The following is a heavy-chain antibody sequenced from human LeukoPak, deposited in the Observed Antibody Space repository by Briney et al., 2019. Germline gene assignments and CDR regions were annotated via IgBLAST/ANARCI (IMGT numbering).Heavy chain of an antibody. CDR2: IYYSGST. V-gene: IGHV4-30-4*01. D-gene: IGHD2-15*01. CDR1: GGSISSGDYY. CDR3: AREGVVAAFFDY. J-gene: IGHJ4*02. Sequence: SETLSLTCTVSGGSISSGDYYWSWIRQPPGKGLEWIGYIYYSGSTYYNPSLKSRVTISVDTSKNQFPLKLSSVTAADTAVYYCAREGVVAAFFDYWGQGTLVTVSS.